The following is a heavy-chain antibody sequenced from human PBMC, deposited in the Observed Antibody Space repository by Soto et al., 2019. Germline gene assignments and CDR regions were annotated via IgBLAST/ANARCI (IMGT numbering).Heavy chain of an antibody. CDR1: GFTFGDDA. D-gene: IGHD3-3*01. Sequence: SLRLSCTASGFTFGDDAMSLVLHAPGKGLEWVGFIRSKAYGGTTEYAASVKGRFTISRDDSKSIAYLQMNSLKTEDTAVYYCTTTSTIFGVALFDYWGQGTLVTAPQ. V-gene: IGHV3-49*04. J-gene: IGHJ4*02. CDR3: TTTSTIFGVALFDY. CDR2: IRSKAYGGTT.